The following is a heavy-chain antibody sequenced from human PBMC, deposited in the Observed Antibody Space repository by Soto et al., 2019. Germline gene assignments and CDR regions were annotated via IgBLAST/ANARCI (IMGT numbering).Heavy chain of an antibody. CDR3: ARMVAAGGNIFDF. CDR2: VYHSGTT. CDR1: GGFTSTHY. J-gene: IGHJ4*02. V-gene: IGHV4-59*11. D-gene: IGHD6-13*01. Sequence: PSATLSLTCTLCGGFTSTHYWIWIRPPPGKEAAWFGYVYHSGTTNYTHYLKSRVAISLDTSKNQLSLKLSSVTAADTAVYYCARMVAAGGNIFDFWGQGSLVTVS.